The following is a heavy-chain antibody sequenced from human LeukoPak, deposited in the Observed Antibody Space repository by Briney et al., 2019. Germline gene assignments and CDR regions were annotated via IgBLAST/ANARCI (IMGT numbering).Heavy chain of an antibody. CDR1: GGSISSSSYY. J-gene: IGHJ4*02. D-gene: IGHD6-19*01. V-gene: IGHV4-61*05. CDR2: IYYSGST. Sequence: SEALSLTCTVSGGSISSSSYYWGWIRQPPGKGLQWIGNIYYSGSTNYNPSLKSRVTISVDTSKNQFSLKLSSVTAADTAVYYCARLGGGIAVDWGQGTLVTVSS. CDR3: ARLGGGIAVD.